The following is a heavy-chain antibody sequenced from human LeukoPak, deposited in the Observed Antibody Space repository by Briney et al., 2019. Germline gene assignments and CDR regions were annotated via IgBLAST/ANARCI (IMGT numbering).Heavy chain of an antibody. J-gene: IGHJ4*02. Sequence: SETLSLTCTVSGGSISSSSYYWGWIRQPPGKGLEWIGSIYYSGSTYYNPSLKSRVTISVDTSKNQFSLKLSSVTAADTAVYYCAREGLGSSSSGLDYWGQGTLVTVSS. D-gene: IGHD6-6*01. CDR1: GGSISSSSYY. V-gene: IGHV4-39*02. CDR3: AREGLGSSSSGLDY. CDR2: IYYSGST.